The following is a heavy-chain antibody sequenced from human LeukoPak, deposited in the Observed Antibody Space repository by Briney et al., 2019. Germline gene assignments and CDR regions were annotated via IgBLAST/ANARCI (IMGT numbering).Heavy chain of an antibody. J-gene: IGHJ4*02. CDR3: ARDGYYYGSGSYYNVGY. CDR2: ISAYNGNT. D-gene: IGHD3-10*01. V-gene: IGHV1-18*01. CDR1: GYTFTSYG. Sequence: ASVKVSFKASGYTFTSYGISWVRQAPGQGLEWMGWISAYNGNTNYAQKLQGRVTMNTDTSTSTAYMELRSLRSDDTAVYYRARDGYYYGSGSYYNVGYWDQETLVTVSS.